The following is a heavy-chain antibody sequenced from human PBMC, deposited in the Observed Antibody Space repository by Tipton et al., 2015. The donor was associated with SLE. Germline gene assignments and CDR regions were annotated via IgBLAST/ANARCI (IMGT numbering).Heavy chain of an antibody. CDR2: ISSSSSTI. Sequence: GSLRLSCAASGFTFSTYSMNWVRQAPGKGLEWVSYISSSSSTIYYADSVKGRFTISRDNAKNSSSLQMNSLRVEDTAVYYCAREKRIAVALDSWGQGTLVTVSA. D-gene: IGHD6-19*01. CDR1: GFTFSTYS. CDR3: AREKRIAVALDS. J-gene: IGHJ4*02. V-gene: IGHV3-48*01.